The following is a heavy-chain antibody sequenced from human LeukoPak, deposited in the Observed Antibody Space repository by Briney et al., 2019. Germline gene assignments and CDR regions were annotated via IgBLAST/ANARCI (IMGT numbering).Heavy chain of an antibody. V-gene: IGHV3-7*01. CDR2: IRQDGTEK. J-gene: IGHJ4*02. CDR3: ARIGDDY. Sequence: GGSLRLSCAASGFTFSSYWMSWVRQAPGKGLEWVANIRQDGTEKNYVDSVKGRFTISRDNVENSLYLQMNSLRAEDTAVYYCARIGDDYRGQGTLVTVSS. CDR1: GFTFSSYW. D-gene: IGHD3-10*01.